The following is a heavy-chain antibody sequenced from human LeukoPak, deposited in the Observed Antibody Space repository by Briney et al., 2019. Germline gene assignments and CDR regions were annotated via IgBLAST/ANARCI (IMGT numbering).Heavy chain of an antibody. D-gene: IGHD1-1*01. J-gene: IGHJ4*02. CDR3: ARDRPGFGTIESPEY. CDR2: ISAYNGNT. CDR1: GYTFTSYG. V-gene: IGHV1-18*01. Sequence: ASVKVSCKASGYTFTSYGISWVRQAPGQGLEWMGWISAYNGNTNYAQKLQGRVTMTTDTSTSTAYMELRSLRSDDAAVYYCARDRPGFGTIESPEYWGQGTLVTVSS.